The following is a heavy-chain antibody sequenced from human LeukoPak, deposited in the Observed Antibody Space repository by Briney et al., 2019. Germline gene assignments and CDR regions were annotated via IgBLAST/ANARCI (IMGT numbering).Heavy chain of an antibody. Sequence: SETLSLTCTVSGGSISSYYWSWIRQPPGKGLEWIGYIYYSGSTNYNPSLKSRVTISVDKSKNQFSLKLSSVTAADTAVYYCARERDGYKPDAFDIWGQGTMVTVSS. V-gene: IGHV4-59*12. D-gene: IGHD5-24*01. J-gene: IGHJ3*02. CDR1: GGSISSYY. CDR3: ARERDGYKPDAFDI. CDR2: IYYSGST.